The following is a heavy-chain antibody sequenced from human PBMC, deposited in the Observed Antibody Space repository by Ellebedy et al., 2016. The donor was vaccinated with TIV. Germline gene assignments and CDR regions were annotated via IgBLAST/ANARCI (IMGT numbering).Heavy chain of an antibody. CDR3: ARGYWYFDL. CDR1: GGSFSGYY. CDR2: INHSGST. Sequence: SETLSLXXAVYGGSFSGYYWSWIRQPPGKGLEWIGEINHSGSTTYNPSLKSRVTISVDTSKNQFSLKLSSVTAADTAVYYCARGYWYFDLWGRGTLVTVSS. J-gene: IGHJ2*01. V-gene: IGHV4-34*01.